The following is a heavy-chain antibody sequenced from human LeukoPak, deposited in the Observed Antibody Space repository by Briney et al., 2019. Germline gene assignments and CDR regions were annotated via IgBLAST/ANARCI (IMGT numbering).Heavy chain of an antibody. Sequence: GGSLRLSCAASRFTFSSYAMSWVRQAPGKGLEWVSAISGSGGSTYYADSVKGRFTISRDNSKNTLYLQMNGLRAEDTAVYYCATGAAYYYDSSGYYTEAYFDYWGQGTLVTVSS. D-gene: IGHD3-22*01. CDR1: RFTFSSYA. J-gene: IGHJ4*02. CDR3: ATGAAYYYDSSGYYTEAYFDY. V-gene: IGHV3-23*01. CDR2: ISGSGGST.